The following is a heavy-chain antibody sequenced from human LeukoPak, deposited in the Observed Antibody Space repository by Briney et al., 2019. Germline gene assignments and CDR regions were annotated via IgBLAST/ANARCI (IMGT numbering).Heavy chain of an antibody. D-gene: IGHD1-26*01. Sequence: ASVKVSCKVSGYTLTELSMHWVRQAPGKGLEWMGGFDPEDGETIYAQKFQGRVTMTEDTSTDTAYMELSSLRSEDTAVYYCATGSGSYYSLAYYYYYYYMDVWGKGTTVTVSS. V-gene: IGHV1-24*01. CDR1: GYTLTELS. CDR3: ATGSGSYYSLAYYYYYYYMDV. CDR2: FDPEDGET. J-gene: IGHJ6*03.